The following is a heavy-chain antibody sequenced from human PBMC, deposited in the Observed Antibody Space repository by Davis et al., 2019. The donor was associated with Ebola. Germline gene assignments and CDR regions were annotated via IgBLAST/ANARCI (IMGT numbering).Heavy chain of an antibody. CDR3: ARGSLSFDY. CDR1: GGSISNDY. D-gene: IGHD3-10*01. Sequence: PSETLSLTCTVSGGSISNDYWSWIRQPAGKGLEWIGRVFSTGTTSYNPTTSYNPSLKSRVTMSFDTSKRHFSLNLSSVTAADTAVYYCARGSLSFDYWGQGSLVTVSS. CDR2: VFSTGTTSYNP. J-gene: IGHJ4*02. V-gene: IGHV4-59*12.